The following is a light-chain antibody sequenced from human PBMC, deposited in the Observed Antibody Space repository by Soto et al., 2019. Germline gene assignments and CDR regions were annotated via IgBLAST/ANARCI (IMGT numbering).Light chain of an antibody. V-gene: IGKV1-33*01. J-gene: IGKJ5*01. Sequence: DTQMTQSPSSLSASVGDRVTISCRASQSISDYLNWYQQKSGKAPTLLIHEASNLEAGVPSRFSGSRSGTEFILTISNLQPEDVATYYCQQYHDLAFTFGQGTRLEI. CDR3: QQYHDLAFT. CDR2: EAS. CDR1: QSISDY.